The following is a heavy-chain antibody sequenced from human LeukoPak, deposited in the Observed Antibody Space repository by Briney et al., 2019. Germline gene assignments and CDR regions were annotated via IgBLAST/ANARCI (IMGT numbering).Heavy chain of an antibody. D-gene: IGHD6-19*01. J-gene: IGHJ4*02. CDR1: GYTFTGYY. CDR2: INPNSGGT. CDR3: ARDPYSSGWTPLDY. Sequence: ASVKVSCKASGYTFTGYYMHWVRQAPGQGLEWMGWINPNSGGTNYAQKFQGRVTMTRDTSISTVYMELSSLRSEDTAVYYCARDPYSSGWTPLDYWGQGTLVTVSS. V-gene: IGHV1-2*02.